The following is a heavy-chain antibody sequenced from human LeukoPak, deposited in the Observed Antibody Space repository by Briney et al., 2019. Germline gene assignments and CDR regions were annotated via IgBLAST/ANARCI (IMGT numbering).Heavy chain of an antibody. J-gene: IGHJ6*02. V-gene: IGHV3-74*01. D-gene: IGHD6-13*01. Sequence: QSGGSLRLSCAASGFTFSSYWMHWVRQAPGKGLVWVSRINSDGSSTSYADSVKGRFTISRDNAKNSLYLQMNSLRAEDTAVYYCARDQAAAGTLGGYYYYYGMDVWGQGTTVTVSS. CDR3: ARDQAAAGTLGGYYYYYGMDV. CDR1: GFTFSSYW. CDR2: INSDGSST.